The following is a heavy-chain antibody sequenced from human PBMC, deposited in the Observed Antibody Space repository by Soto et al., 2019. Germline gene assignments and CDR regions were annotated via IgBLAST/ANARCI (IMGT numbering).Heavy chain of an antibody. CDR1: GFTFSSYA. J-gene: IGHJ5*02. V-gene: IGHV3-30-3*01. Sequence: GGSLRLSCAASGFTFSSYAMHWVRQAPGKGLEWVAVISYDGSNKYYADSVKGRFTISRDNSKNTLYLQMNSLRAEDTAVYYCARDLSVAGQTTGWFDPWGQGTLVTVSS. CDR3: ARDLSVAGQTTGWFDP. CDR2: ISYDGSNK. D-gene: IGHD6-19*01.